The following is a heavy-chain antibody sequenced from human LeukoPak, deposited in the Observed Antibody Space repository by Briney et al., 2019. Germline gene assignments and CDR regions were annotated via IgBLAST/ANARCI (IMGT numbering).Heavy chain of an antibody. Sequence: GGSVRLSCAASGFTFSRYAMHWVRQAPGKALEYFSALRGRAGSPYYATSVKGRFTISNDNSKNTLYLQMGGLRGEDLAVYYCARETVEDAFDLWGQGKM. CDR1: GFTFSRYA. V-gene: IGHV3-64*01. CDR2: LRGRAGSP. J-gene: IGHJ3*01. CDR3: ARETVEDAFDL. D-gene: IGHD5-24*01.